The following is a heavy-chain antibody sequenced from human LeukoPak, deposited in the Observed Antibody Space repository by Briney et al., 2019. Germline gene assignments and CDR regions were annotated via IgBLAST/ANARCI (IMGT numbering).Heavy chain of an antibody. J-gene: IGHJ4*02. CDR3: VRDKAYSFDY. V-gene: IGHV3-48*01. CDR1: GFIFTSYS. Sequence: PGGSLRLSCVASGFIFTSYSMNWVRQAPGKGLEWISYISGLSGSIYYADSVKGRFTISGDNAKNSLYLQMNSLRVEDTAVYYCVRDKAYSFDYWGQGTLVTVSS. CDR2: ISGLSGSI. D-gene: IGHD5-18*01.